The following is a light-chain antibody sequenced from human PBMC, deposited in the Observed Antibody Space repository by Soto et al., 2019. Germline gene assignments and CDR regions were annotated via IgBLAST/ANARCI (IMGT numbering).Light chain of an antibody. Sequence: EIVLTQSPGTLFLSPGERATLFCRASQSVNSGYLAWFQQKRGRAPRLLIYGTSGRATGIPDRFSGNGSRTDFTLAISSLEPEAFGVYYCQQYGDSVFTFGPGTKVEIK. J-gene: IGKJ3*01. CDR1: QSVNSGY. V-gene: IGKV3-20*01. CDR3: QQYGDSVFT. CDR2: GTS.